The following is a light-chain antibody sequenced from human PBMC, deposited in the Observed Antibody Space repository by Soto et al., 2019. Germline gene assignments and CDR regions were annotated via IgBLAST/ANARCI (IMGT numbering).Light chain of an antibody. CDR1: QSIRSN. CDR3: QQYDNWPIT. Sequence: EIVMTQSPDTLSVSPGEGATLSFRVSQSIRSNLAWYQQRHGQAPRLLMYGASTRADGIPARFTGSGSGTEFTLTISSLQSEDSAVYHCQQYDNWPITFGQGTRLEI. CDR2: GAS. V-gene: IGKV3-15*01. J-gene: IGKJ5*01.